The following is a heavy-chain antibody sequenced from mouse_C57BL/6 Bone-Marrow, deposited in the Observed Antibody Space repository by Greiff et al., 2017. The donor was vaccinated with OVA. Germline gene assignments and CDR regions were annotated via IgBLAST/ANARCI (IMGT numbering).Heavy chain of an antibody. Sequence: EVQVVESGGDLVKPGGSLKLSCAASGFTFSSYGMSWVRQTPDKRLEWVATISSGGSYTYYPDSVKGRFTISRDNAKNTPYLKMSSLKSEDTAMYYCARHYYGSSYDWGQGTTLTVSS. CDR1: GFTFSSYG. D-gene: IGHD1-1*01. V-gene: IGHV5-6*01. CDR3: ARHYYGSSYD. J-gene: IGHJ2*01. CDR2: ISSGGSYT.